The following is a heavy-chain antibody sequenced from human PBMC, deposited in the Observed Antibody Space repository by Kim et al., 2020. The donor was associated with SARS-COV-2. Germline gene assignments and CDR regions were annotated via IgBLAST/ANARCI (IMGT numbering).Heavy chain of an antibody. D-gene: IGHD6-19*01. Sequence: GQGFTGRFVFSLDTSVTTAYLQISSLKAEDTAVYYCARAWSSGWPYYFDYWGQGTLVTVSS. J-gene: IGHJ4*02. V-gene: IGHV7-4-1*02. CDR3: ARAWSSGWPYYFDY.